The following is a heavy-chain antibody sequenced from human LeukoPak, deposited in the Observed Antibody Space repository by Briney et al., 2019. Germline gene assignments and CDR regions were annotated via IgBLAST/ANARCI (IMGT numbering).Heavy chain of an antibody. Sequence: TGGSLRLSCAASGFTFNNYGMHWVRQAPGKGLEWVAFIRYDGSNKYYADSVKGRFTISRDNSKNTLFLQMSSLRAEDTAVYYCAKPGIRYDFWSGYFRGYFDYWGQGTLVTVST. CDR2: IRYDGSNK. CDR1: GFTFNNYG. V-gene: IGHV3-30*02. J-gene: IGHJ4*02. CDR3: AKPGIRYDFWSGYFRGYFDY. D-gene: IGHD3-3*01.